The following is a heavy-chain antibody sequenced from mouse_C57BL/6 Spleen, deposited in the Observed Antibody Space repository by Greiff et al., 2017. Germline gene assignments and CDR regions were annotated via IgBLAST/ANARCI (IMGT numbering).Heavy chain of an antibody. CDR3: ARADYDAYFDY. D-gene: IGHD2-4*01. J-gene: IGHJ2*01. Sequence: QSGPGLVKPSQTVFLTCTVTGISITTGNYRWSWIRQFPGNKLEWIGYIYYSGTITYNPSLTSRTTITSDTPKNQFFLEMNSLTAEDTATYYCARADYDAYFDYWGQGTTLTVSS. CDR2: IYYSGTI. CDR1: GISITTGNYR. V-gene: IGHV3-5*01.